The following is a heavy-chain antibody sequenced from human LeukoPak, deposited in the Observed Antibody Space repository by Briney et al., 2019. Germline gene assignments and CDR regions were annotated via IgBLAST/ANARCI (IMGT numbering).Heavy chain of an antibody. CDR2: IYYSGST. V-gene: IGHV4-59*01. CDR3: GRVEYYFDY. CDR1: GGSISSYY. Sequence: SETLSLTCTVSGGSISSYYWRWIRQPPGKGLEWIGYIYYSGSTNYNPSLKSRVTMSADTSRNQFSLRLSSVTAADTAVYYCGRVEYYFDYWGQGTLVTVSS. J-gene: IGHJ4*02. D-gene: IGHD3-3*01.